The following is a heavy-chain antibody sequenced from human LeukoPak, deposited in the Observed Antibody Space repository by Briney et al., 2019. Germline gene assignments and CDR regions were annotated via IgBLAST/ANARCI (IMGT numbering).Heavy chain of an antibody. D-gene: IGHD3-10*01. CDR2: ISSSSSYT. CDR1: GFTFSDYY. Sequence: GGSLRLSCAASGFTFSDYYMSWIRQAPGKGLEWVSYISSSSSYTNYADSVKGRFTISRDNAKNSLYLQMSSLRAEDTAVYYCARVPYYYGSGSYYSGYYFDYWGQGTLVTVSS. CDR3: ARVPYYYGSGSYYSGYYFDY. V-gene: IGHV3-11*06. J-gene: IGHJ4*02.